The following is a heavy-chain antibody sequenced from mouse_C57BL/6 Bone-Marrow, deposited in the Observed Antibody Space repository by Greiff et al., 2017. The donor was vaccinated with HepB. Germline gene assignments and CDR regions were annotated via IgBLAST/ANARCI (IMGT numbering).Heavy chain of an antibody. CDR2: IYPGSGST. Sequence: QVHVKQPGAELVKPGASVKMSCKASGYTFTSYWITWVKQRPGQGLEWIGDIYPGSGSTNYNEKFKSKATLTVDTSSSTAYMQLSSLTSEDSAVYYCALLWYLTSRDWGQGTLVTVSA. J-gene: IGHJ3*01. D-gene: IGHD2-1*01. V-gene: IGHV1-55*01. CDR3: ALLWYLTSRD. CDR1: GYTFTSYW.